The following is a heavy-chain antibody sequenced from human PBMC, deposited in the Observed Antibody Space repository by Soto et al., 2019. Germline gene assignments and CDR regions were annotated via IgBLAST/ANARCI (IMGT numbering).Heavy chain of an antibody. D-gene: IGHD3-22*01. CDR1: GGSISSGDYY. CDR3: ASVNYYDSSGYYLFDY. V-gene: IGHV4-30-4*01. J-gene: IGHJ4*02. Sequence: PSKAVSLNCIVPGGSISSGDYYWSWLRQPPGKGLEWIGYIYYSGSTYYNPSLKSRVTISVDTSKNQVSLKLSSVTAADTAVYYCASVNYYDSSGYYLFDYWGQGTPVIVS. CDR2: IYYSGST.